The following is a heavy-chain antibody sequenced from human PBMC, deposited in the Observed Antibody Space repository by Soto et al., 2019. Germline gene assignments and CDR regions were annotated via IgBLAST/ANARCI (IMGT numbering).Heavy chain of an antibody. D-gene: IGHD2-15*01. J-gene: IGHJ3*02. CDR1: SGSISSSNW. CDR3: AREYGLAGLGYCSGGSCPSGAFDI. CDR2: IYHSGST. Sequence: SETLSLTCAVSSGSISSSNWWSWVRQPPGKGLEWIGEIYHSGSTNYNPSLKSRVTISVDKSKNQFSLKLSSVTAADTAMYYCAREYGLAGLGYCSGGSCPSGAFDIWGQGTMVTVSS. V-gene: IGHV4-4*02.